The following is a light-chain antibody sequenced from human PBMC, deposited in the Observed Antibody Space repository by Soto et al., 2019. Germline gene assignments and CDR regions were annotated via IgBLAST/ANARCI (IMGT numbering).Light chain of an antibody. Sequence: EIVLTQSPGTLSLSPGEKATLSCRASQSFSTSYLAWYQHKPGQAPRLLIYNTFTRATGIPDRFSGSGSGTDFTLTISRLEPEDFSVYYCQQYGGSPFTFGPGTKVDIK. J-gene: IGKJ3*01. CDR3: QQYGGSPFT. V-gene: IGKV3-20*01. CDR2: NTF. CDR1: QSFSTSY.